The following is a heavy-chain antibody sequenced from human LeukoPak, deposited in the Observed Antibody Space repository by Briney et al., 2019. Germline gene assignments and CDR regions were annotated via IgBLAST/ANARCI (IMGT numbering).Heavy chain of an antibody. Sequence: SETLSLTCTVSGGSISNYYWSWIRQSPGKGLEWIGDITHSGSTNYNPSLKSRVTVSVDTSKNQYSLKVISVTAADTAVYYCARQDYDDYYFDYWGQGTLVTVSS. V-gene: IGHV4-34*01. CDR2: ITHSGST. J-gene: IGHJ4*02. D-gene: IGHD4-17*01. CDR1: GGSISNYY. CDR3: ARQDYDDYYFDY.